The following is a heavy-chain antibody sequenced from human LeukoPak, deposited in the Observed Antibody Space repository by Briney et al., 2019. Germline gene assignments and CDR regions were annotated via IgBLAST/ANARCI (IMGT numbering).Heavy chain of an antibody. Sequence: PSETLSLTCTVSGGSISSYYWSWIRQPAGKGLEWIGYIYYSGSTNYNPSLKSRVTISVDTSKNQFSLKLSSVTAADTAVYYCARESSGSYSNWFDPWGQGTLVTVSS. D-gene: IGHD1-26*01. V-gene: IGHV4-59*01. CDR2: IYYSGST. CDR3: ARESSGSYSNWFDP. J-gene: IGHJ5*02. CDR1: GGSISSYY.